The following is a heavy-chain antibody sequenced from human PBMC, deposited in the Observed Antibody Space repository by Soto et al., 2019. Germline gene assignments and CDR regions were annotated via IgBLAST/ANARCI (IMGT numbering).Heavy chain of an antibody. CDR2: IIPMFPTA. D-gene: IGHD2-21*02. Sequence: SVKVSCKASGGTFSNHAISWVRQAPGQGLEWVGGIIPMFPTADYAQRFQGRVTITADDSTTTVYMELSGLRSEDTAMYYCARDDTTYCGGDCYRYFYYGMDVWGQGTTVTVSS. CDR1: GGTFSNHA. J-gene: IGHJ6*02. V-gene: IGHV1-69*13. CDR3: ARDDTTYCGGDCYRYFYYGMDV.